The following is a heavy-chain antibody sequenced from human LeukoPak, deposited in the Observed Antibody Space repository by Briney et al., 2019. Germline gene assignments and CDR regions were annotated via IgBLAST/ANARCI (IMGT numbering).Heavy chain of an antibody. CDR2: IDTDGSTA. CDR3: ARNLYDSGGYYLGLDY. V-gene: IGHV3-74*01. J-gene: IGHJ4*02. D-gene: IGHD3-22*01. CDR1: GFTFRGYW. Sequence: GGSLRLSCAASGFTFRGYWMHWVRQAPGKGLVWVSHIDTDGSTATYADSVRGRFTISRDNAKNTLYLQMNSLSAEDTAVYYRARNLYDSGGYYLGLDYWGQGTLVTVSS.